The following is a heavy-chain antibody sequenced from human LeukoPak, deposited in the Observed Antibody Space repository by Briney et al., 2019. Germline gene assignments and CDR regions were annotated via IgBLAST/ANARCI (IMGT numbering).Heavy chain of an antibody. CDR3: ARDYGGHGEYFDY. J-gene: IGHJ4*02. Sequence: PGGSLRLSCAASGSTFTIYNMNWVRQAPGKGLEWISYISSSGNTIYYADSVKGRFTISRDNAKNSLSLQMSSLRDEDAAVYYCARDYGGHGEYFDYWGQGTLVTVSS. D-gene: IGHD4-23*01. V-gene: IGHV3-48*02. CDR2: ISSSGNTI. CDR1: GSTFTIYN.